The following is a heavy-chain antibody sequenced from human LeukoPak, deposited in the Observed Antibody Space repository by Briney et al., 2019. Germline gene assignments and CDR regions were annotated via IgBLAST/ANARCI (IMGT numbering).Heavy chain of an antibody. D-gene: IGHD6-19*01. CDR3: ARDDTGSGWLIDY. CDR1: GGSFSGYY. CDR2: INHSGST. J-gene: IGHJ4*02. Sequence: SETLSLTCAVYGGSFSGYYWSWIRQPPGKGLEWIGEINHSGSTNYNPSLKSRVTMSVDTSKNQFSLKLSSVTAADTAVYYCARDDTGSGWLIDYWGQGTQVTVSS. V-gene: IGHV4-34*01.